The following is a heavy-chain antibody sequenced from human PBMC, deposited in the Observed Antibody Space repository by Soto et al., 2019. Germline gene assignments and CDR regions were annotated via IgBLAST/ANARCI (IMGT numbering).Heavy chain of an antibody. V-gene: IGHV1-69*01. J-gene: IGHJ6*02. CDR1: GGSFTYT. CDR3: ARLHSHGTYGMDV. D-gene: IGHD5-18*01. CDR2: IIPIFGTT. Sequence: QMHLVQSGAEVKKPGSSVKVSCKASGGSFTYTLSWVRQAPGQGLEWMGGIIPIFGTTNYAHKFQDRVTITADESTKTAYMELNTLTSEDTAVYYCARLHSHGTYGMDVWGQGTTVTVSS.